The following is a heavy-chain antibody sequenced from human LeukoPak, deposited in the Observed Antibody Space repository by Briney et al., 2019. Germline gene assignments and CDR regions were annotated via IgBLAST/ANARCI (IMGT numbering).Heavy chain of an antibody. CDR2: SMDKANSYST. V-gene: IGHV3-72*01. J-gene: IGHJ4*02. Sequence: GGSLRLSCATSRFTFSDHHMDWVRQAPGKGLEWVGRSMDKANSYSTEYATSVKGRFTISRDDSKNSLYLQMNSLRTEDTAVYYCVSYYSGYWGQGTLVTVSS. CDR3: VSYYSGY. CDR1: RFTFSDHH. D-gene: IGHD3-22*01.